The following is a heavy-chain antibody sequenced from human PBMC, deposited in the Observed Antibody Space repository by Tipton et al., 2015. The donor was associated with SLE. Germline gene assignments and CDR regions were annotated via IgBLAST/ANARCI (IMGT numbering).Heavy chain of an antibody. CDR3: ASGGYYASGSYYGGWFDP. Sequence: LRLSCTVSGGSISNYYWSWIRQPPTKGLEWIGYIHYSGSTNYNPSLKSRVSISVDTSKNQVSLKLTSVTAADTGVYYCASGGYYASGSYYGGWFDPWGQGTLVTVSS. CDR1: GGSISNYY. D-gene: IGHD3-10*01. V-gene: IGHV4-59*08. J-gene: IGHJ5*02. CDR2: IHYSGST.